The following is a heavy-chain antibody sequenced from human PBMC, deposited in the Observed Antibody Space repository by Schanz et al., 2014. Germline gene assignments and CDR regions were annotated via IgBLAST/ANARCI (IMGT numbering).Heavy chain of an antibody. Sequence: EVQLVESGGGLVQPGGSLRLSCAASGFTLSNSDMHWVRQGTGKGLEWVSGFIVDSGNTYYAGSVKGRFSISRDYSKNTLYLHMNTLRSEDTAVYYCAKDSTHIDIVLVPTAIDYWGQGTLVTVSS. CDR3: AKDSTHIDIVLVPTAIDY. CDR1: GFTLSNSD. CDR2: FIVDSGNT. D-gene: IGHD2-2*01. V-gene: IGHV3-23*04. J-gene: IGHJ4*02.